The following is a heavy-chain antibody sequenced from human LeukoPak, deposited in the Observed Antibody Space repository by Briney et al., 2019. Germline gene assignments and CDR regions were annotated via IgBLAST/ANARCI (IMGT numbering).Heavy chain of an antibody. CDR1: GYTFTNYA. CDR3: AREFVTRGVSYYLDY. V-gene: IGHV1-3*01. Sequence: ASVKVSCKASGYTFTNYAIHWVRQAPGQRLEWMGWVNAGNGNTVYSQKFHGLVTLTRDTSASTAYMELSSLRSEDTAVYYCAREFVTRGVSYYLDYWGQGTLVTVSS. D-gene: IGHD3-10*01. J-gene: IGHJ4*02. CDR2: VNAGNGNT.